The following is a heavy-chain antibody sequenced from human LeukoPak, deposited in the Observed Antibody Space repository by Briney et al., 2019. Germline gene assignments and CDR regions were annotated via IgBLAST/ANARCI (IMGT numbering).Heavy chain of an antibody. J-gene: IGHJ4*02. CDR2: FDPEDGET. D-gene: IGHD3-22*01. V-gene: IGHV1-24*01. CDR3: ATAGFYDSSGYYDY. Sequence: GASVKVSCKVSGYTLTELSMHRVRQAPGKGLEWMGGFDPEDGETIYAQKFQGRVTMTEDTSTDTAYMELSSLRSEDTAVYYCATAGFYDSSGYYDYWGQGTLVTVSS. CDR1: GYTLTELS.